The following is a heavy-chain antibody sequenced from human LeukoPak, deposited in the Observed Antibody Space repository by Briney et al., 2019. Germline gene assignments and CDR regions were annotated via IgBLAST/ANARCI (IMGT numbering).Heavy chain of an antibody. D-gene: IGHD3-10*01. CDR1: GFNFSQYY. CDR3: VRDLNYYGLDH. V-gene: IGHV3-11*01. Sequence: PGGSLRLSCAASGFNFSQYYMSWIRQAPGKGLEWISYISISSRTIYYADSVKGRFTISRDNAKNLLYLQMNSLRAEDTAVYYCVRDLNYYGLDHWGQGSLVTVSS. J-gene: IGHJ4*02. CDR2: ISISSRTI.